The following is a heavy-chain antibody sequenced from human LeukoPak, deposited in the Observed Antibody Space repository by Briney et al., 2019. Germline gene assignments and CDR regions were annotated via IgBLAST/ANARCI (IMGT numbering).Heavy chain of an antibody. CDR1: GCTFSSYA. Sequence: PGGSLRLSCAASGCTFSSYAMSWVRQAPGKGLEGVAASSGSGGSTYYADSVKGRFTISRDNSKNTLYLQINSLRAEDTAVYYCAKDDYYDSSGYYSYFDYWGQGTLVTVSS. V-gene: IGHV3-23*01. D-gene: IGHD3-22*01. CDR3: AKDDYYDSSGYYSYFDY. J-gene: IGHJ4*02. CDR2: SSGSGGST.